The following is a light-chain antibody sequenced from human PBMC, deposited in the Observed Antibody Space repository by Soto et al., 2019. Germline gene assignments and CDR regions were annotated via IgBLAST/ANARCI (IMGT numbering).Light chain of an antibody. CDR1: QSVISTY. V-gene: IGKV3-20*01. CDR2: GAS. Sequence: EIVLPQSPGTLSLSPGERATLSCRASQSVISTYLAWYQQKPGQAPRLLIYGASSRATGIPDRFSGSGSGTDFTLTISRLEPEDFAVYYCQQYGGSPITFGQGTRLEIK. CDR3: QQYGGSPIT. J-gene: IGKJ5*01.